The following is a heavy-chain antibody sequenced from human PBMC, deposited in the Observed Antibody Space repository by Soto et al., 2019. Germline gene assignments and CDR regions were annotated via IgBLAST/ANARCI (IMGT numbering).Heavy chain of an antibody. Sequence: QMQLVQSGPEVKKPGTSVKVSCKASTFTFTSSAVQWVRQARGQRLEWIGWIVVGSGNTKYAQNFQERVTITRDMSSATAYLELSSMRSEDTAVYYYATHREGATYYFDYWGQGTLLTVSS. V-gene: IGHV1-58*01. J-gene: IGHJ4*02. D-gene: IGHD1-26*01. CDR1: TFTFTSSA. CDR3: ATHREGATYYFDY. CDR2: IVVGSGNT.